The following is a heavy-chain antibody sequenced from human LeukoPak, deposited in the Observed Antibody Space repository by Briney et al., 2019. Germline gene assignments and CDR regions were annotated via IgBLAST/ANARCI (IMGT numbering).Heavy chain of an antibody. J-gene: IGHJ5*02. V-gene: IGHV1-8*01. CDR2: MNPNSGNT. CDR1: GYTFTSYD. D-gene: IGHD3-10*01. Sequence: GASVKVSCKASGYTFTSYDINWVRQATGQGLEWMGWMNPNSGNTGYAQNFQGRVTMTRNTSISTAYMELSSLRSEDTAVYYCARAPMYRSSVRGRVIWFDPWGQGTLVTVSS. CDR3: ARAPMYRSSVRGRVIWFDP.